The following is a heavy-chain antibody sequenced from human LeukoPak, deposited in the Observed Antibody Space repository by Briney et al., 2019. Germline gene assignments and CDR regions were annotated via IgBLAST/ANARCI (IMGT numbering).Heavy chain of an antibody. D-gene: IGHD1-14*01. J-gene: IGHJ3*01. CDR3: AREGRMGTADAFDV. Sequence: YGVRWIIKKTRKGLDRVSAVGIAGDTFYAGSVKGRFSISRDNAESSLFLQMNSLRAGDTAVYYCAREGRMGTADAFDVWGQGTMVTVSS. V-gene: IGHV3-13*01. CDR2: VGIAGDT. CDR1: YG.